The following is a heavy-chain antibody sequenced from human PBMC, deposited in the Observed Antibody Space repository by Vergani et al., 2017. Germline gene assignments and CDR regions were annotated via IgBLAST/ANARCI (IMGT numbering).Heavy chain of an antibody. CDR1: GGSISSYY. J-gene: IGHJ1*01. CDR2: IYYSGST. CDR3: ARAPPIIVYKFQH. D-gene: IGHD3-22*01. V-gene: IGHV4-59*01. Sequence: QVQLQESGPGLVKPSETLSLTCTVSGGSISSYYWSWIRQPPGKGLEWIGYIYYSGSTNYNPSLKSRVTISVDTSKNQLSLKLSSVTAADTAVYYCARAPPIIVYKFQHWGQGTLVTVPS.